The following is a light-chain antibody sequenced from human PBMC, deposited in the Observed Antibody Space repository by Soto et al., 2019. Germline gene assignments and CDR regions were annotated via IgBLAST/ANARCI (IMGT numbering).Light chain of an antibody. J-gene: IGKJ1*01. V-gene: IGKV3-15*01. Sequence: IVLTESPGPLSLSPGERATLSCRASQSVVTNLACYQQQPGQAPRLLIYGASTRATGIPARFSASGSGTDFTLTISSLYSEDFAFYYCQQYLQWPRTFGQGTKVDIK. CDR3: QQYLQWPRT. CDR2: GAS. CDR1: QSVVTN.